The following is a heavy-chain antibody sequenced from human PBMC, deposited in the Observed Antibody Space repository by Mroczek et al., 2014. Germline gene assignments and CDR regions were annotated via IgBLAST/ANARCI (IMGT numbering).Heavy chain of an antibody. V-gene: IGHV4-31*03. D-gene: IGHD3-10*01. Sequence: QVQLQQWGPGLVKPSQTLSLTCTVSGGSISSGGYYWSWIRQHPGKGLEWIGYIYYSGSTYYNPSLKSRVTISVDTSKNQFSLKLSSVTAADTAVYYCARGVVPAAIQRGLLWFGEFFDYWGQGTLVTVSS. CDR2: IYYSGST. CDR3: ARGVVPAAIQRGLLWFGEFFDY. CDR1: GGSISSGGYY. J-gene: IGHJ4*02.